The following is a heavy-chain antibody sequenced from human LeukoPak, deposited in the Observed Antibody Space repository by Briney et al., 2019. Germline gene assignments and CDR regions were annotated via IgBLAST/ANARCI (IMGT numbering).Heavy chain of an antibody. CDR2: ISGSGDRT. Sequence: GGSLRLSCAASGFTFSDYAMNWVRQAPGKGLEWVSGISGSGDRTSYGDAVKGRFTISRDNSKNTLYLQMNSLRAEDTAVYYCARTARDYYYYYMDVWGKGTTVTVSS. D-gene: IGHD2-2*01. V-gene: IGHV3-23*01. J-gene: IGHJ6*03. CDR1: GFTFSDYA. CDR3: ARTARDYYYYYMDV.